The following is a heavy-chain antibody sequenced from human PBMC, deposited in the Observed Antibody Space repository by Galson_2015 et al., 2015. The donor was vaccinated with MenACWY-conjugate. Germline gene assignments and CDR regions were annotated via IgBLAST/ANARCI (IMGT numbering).Heavy chain of an antibody. Sequence: PALVKPTQTLTLTCTFSGFSLSTSGVGVGWIRQPPGKALEWRALIYWDDDKRYSPSLKSRITITKDTSKNQVVLTMTNMDPGDTATYYCAQGDVFDIWGQGTLVTVSS. V-gene: IGHV2-5*02. CDR3: AQGDVFDI. CDR1: GFSLSTSGVG. CDR2: IYWDDDK. J-gene: IGHJ3*02.